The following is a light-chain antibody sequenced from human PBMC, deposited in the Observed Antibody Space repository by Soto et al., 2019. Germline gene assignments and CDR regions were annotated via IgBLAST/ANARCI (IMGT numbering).Light chain of an antibody. Sequence: EIGLTQSPGTLSLSPGERATISCRASQSVSSSYLAWYQQKPGQAPRLLIYGASSRATGIPDRFSGSGSGTDFTLTISRLEPEDFAVYYCQQYGSSPYTFGQGTKLEIK. CDR3: QQYGSSPYT. J-gene: IGKJ2*01. CDR2: GAS. CDR1: QSVSSSY. V-gene: IGKV3-20*01.